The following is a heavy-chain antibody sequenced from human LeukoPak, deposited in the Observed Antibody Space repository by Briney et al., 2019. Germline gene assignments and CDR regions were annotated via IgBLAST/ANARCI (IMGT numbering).Heavy chain of an antibody. V-gene: IGHV4-34*01. CDR1: GGSISSYY. Sequence: PSETLSLTCTVSGGSISSYYWSWIRQPPGKGLEWIGEINHSGSTNYNPSLKSRVTISVDTSKNQFSLKLSSVTAADTAVYYCARGRIVVVTASNWFDPWGQGTLVTVSS. D-gene: IGHD2-21*02. CDR2: INHSGST. CDR3: ARGRIVVVTASNWFDP. J-gene: IGHJ5*02.